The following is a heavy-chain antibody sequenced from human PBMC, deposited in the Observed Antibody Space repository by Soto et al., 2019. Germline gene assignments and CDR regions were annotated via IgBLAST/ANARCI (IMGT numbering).Heavy chain of an antibody. CDR2: IYHSGST. D-gene: IGHD4-17*01. V-gene: IGHV4-30-2*01. CDR3: ARALAPDTVTTAKKSYYYYYGMDV. CDR1: GGSISSGGYS. J-gene: IGHJ6*02. Sequence: SETLSLTCAVAGGSISSGGYSWSWIRQPPGKGLEWIGYIYHSGSTYYNPSLKSRVTISVDRSKNQFSLKLSSVTAADTAVYYCARALAPDTVTTAKKSYYYYYGMDVWGQGTTVTVSS.